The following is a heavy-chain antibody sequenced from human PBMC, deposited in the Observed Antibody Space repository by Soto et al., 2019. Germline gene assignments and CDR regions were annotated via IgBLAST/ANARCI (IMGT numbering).Heavy chain of an antibody. D-gene: IGHD4-17*01. V-gene: IGHV3-74*01. CDR2: INSDGSHT. CDR3: ATEGAYGDYSAENWFDS. J-gene: IGHJ5*01. CDR1: GFTFFAYW. Sequence: EVQLVESGGGLVQPGGSLRLSCAASGFTFFAYWINWVRQVPGKGLVWVSRINSDGSHTSYADSVRGRFTISRDNSKNLVYLQMNSLTAEDTAVYYCATEGAYGDYSAENWFDSWGQGSLFTVAS.